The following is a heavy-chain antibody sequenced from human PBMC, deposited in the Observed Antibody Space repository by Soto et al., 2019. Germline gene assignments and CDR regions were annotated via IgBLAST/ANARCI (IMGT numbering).Heavy chain of an antibody. J-gene: IGHJ4*01. CDR2: ISSYNGYT. V-gene: IGHV1-18*01. CDR3: ARDLPVYCSGGSCYSAN. CDR1: GYTFTSYG. Sequence: ASVKVSCKASGYTFTSYGISWVRQAPGQGLEWIGWISSYNGYTNYAQKLQGRVTMTTDTSTSTAYMELRSLRSDDTAVYYCARDLPVYCSGGSCYSANWGQ. D-gene: IGHD2-15*01.